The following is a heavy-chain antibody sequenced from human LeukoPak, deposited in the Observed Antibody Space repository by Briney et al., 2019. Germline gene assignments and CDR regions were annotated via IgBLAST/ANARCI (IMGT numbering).Heavy chain of an antibody. CDR1: GFTFHIYA. J-gene: IGHJ4*02. CDR3: ARDVRSAAGTEYYFDY. D-gene: IGHD6-13*01. V-gene: IGHV3-23*01. CDR2: INGGGYGT. Sequence: GGSLRLSCAASGFTFHIYAMNWVRQAPGKGLEWVSAINGGGYGTYYADSVRGRFTIYRDNSKNTLYLQMNSLRAEDTAVYYCARDVRSAAGTEYYFDYWGQGTLVTVSS.